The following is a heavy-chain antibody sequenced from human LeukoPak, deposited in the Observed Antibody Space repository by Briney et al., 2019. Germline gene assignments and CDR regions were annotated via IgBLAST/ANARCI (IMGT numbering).Heavy chain of an antibody. V-gene: IGHV3-23*01. CDR3: AKLSSGGSCYSCAFDI. Sequence: GGSLRLSCAASGFTFSSYAMSWVRQAPGKGLEWVSAISGSGGSTYYADSVKGRFTISRDNYKNTLYLQMNSLRAEDTAVYYCAKLSSGGSCYSCAFDIWGQGTMVTVSS. CDR1: GFTFSSYA. J-gene: IGHJ3*02. CDR2: ISGSGGST. D-gene: IGHD2-15*01.